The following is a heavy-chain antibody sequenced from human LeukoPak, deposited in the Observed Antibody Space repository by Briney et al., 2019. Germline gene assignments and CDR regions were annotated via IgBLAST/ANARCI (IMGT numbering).Heavy chain of an antibody. V-gene: IGHV1-24*01. CDR2: FDPEDGET. D-gene: IGHD1-26*01. CDR3: ASRSGSYFQIDY. Sequence: GASVKVSCKVSGYTLTELSMHWVRQAPGKGLEWMGGFDPEDGETIYAQKFQGRVTMTEDTSTDTAYMELSSLRSDDTAVYYCASRSGSYFQIDYWGQGTLVTVSS. J-gene: IGHJ4*02. CDR1: GYTLTELS.